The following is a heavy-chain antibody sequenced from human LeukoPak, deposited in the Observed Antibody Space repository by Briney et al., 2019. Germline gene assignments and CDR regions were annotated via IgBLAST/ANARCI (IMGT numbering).Heavy chain of an antibody. Sequence: PAGSLRLSCTGSGFSFSTHWMSWVRQAPGKGLEWVANVRQDGSVKYYVDSVKGRFTISRDNARNSLDLQMNSLRADDTAVYYCARDLVYPTGSFVYDYWGQGTLVTVSS. CDR1: GFSFSTHW. J-gene: IGHJ4*02. D-gene: IGHD3-10*01. CDR2: VRQDGSVK. CDR3: ARDLVYPTGSFVYDY. V-gene: IGHV3-7*01.